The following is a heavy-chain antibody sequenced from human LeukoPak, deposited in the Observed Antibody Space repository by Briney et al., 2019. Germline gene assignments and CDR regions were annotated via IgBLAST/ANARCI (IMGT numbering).Heavy chain of an antibody. D-gene: IGHD2-2*01. V-gene: IGHV4-61*02. J-gene: IGHJ5*02. CDR3: ARGEVVPAARGGGNWFDP. CDR2: TYTSGST. CDR1: GGSISSGSYY. Sequence: SQTLSLTCTVSGGSISSGSYYWSWIRQPAGKGLEWIGRTYTSGSTNYNPSLKSRATISVDTSKNQFSLKLSSVTAADTAVYYCARGEVVPAARGGGNWFDPWGQGTLVTVSS.